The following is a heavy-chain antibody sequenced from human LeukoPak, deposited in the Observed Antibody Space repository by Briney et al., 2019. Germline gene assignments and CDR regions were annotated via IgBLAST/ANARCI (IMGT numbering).Heavy chain of an antibody. CDR2: IKQDGSEK. CDR3: ARESYCSGGSCYSGRASDS. D-gene: IGHD2-15*01. V-gene: IGHV3-7*01. Sequence: GGSLRLSCAASGFTSSSYYMSWVRQAPGKRLEWVANIKQDGSEKYYVDSVKGRFTISRDNATNSLYLQMSSLRAEDTAVYYCARESYCSGGSCYSGRASDSWSQGTMVTASS. CDR1: GFTSSSYY. J-gene: IGHJ3*02.